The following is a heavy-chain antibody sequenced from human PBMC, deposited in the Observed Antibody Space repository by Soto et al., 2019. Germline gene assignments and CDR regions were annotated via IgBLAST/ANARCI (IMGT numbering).Heavy chain of an antibody. CDR2: IIPIFGTA. D-gene: IGHD2-8*01. CDR1: GGTFSSYA. V-gene: IGHV1-69*05. CDR3: ARDGCGVGNYCYYYGMDV. J-gene: IGHJ6*02. Sequence: GASVKVSCKASGGTFSSYAISWVRQAPGQGLEWMGGIIPIFGTANYAQKFQGRVTITTDASTSTAYMELRSLRSDDTAVYYCARDGCGVGNYCYYYGMDVWGQGTTVTVSS.